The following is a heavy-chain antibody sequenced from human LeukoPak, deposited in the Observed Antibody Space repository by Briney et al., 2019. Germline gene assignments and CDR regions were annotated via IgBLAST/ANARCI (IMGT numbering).Heavy chain of an antibody. CDR2: INPSGGST. D-gene: IGHD3-10*01. CDR3: ATYSGGNWFDP. J-gene: IGHJ5*02. CDR1: GYSFTSYY. V-gene: IGHV1-46*01. Sequence: ATVKGSCKASGYSFTSYYMHWVRQAPGQGLEWMGIINPSGGSTSYAQKFQGRVTMTRDTSTSTVYMELSSLRSEDTAVYYCATYSGGNWFDPWGQGTLVTVSS.